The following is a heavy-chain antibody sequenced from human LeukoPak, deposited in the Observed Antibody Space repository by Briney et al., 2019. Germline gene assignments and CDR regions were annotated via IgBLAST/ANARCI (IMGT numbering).Heavy chain of an antibody. J-gene: IGHJ4*02. CDR2: IDTSISTI. D-gene: IGHD1-26*01. CDR3: ARDMGYSGSWPGYFDY. Sequence: GGSLRLSCVASGFTFSSYSMSWVRQAPGKGLEWVSYIDTSISTIYYADSVKGRFTISRDNAKNSLYLQMKSLRAEDTTVYYCARDMGYSGSWPGYFDYWGQGVLVTVSS. CDR1: GFTFSSYS. V-gene: IGHV3-48*04.